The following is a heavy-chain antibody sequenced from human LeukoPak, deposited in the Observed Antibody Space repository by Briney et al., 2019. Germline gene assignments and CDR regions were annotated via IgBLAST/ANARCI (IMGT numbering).Heavy chain of an antibody. CDR2: INSDGSST. Sequence: GGSLGLSCAASGFTFSSYWMHWVRQAPGKGLVWVSRINSDGSSTSYADSVKGRFTISRDNAKNTLYLQMNGLRAEDTAVYYCAREEETYYYDSSGYDYWGQGTLVTVSS. D-gene: IGHD3-22*01. CDR1: GFTFSSYW. V-gene: IGHV3-74*01. CDR3: AREEETYYYDSSGYDY. J-gene: IGHJ4*02.